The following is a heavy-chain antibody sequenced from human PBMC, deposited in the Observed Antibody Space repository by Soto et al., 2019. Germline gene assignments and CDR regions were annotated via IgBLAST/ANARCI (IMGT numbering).Heavy chain of an antibody. CDR1: GYTFTSYY. CDR2: INPSGGST. J-gene: IGHJ3*02. CDR3: ARSIAVAGQEGDAFDI. D-gene: IGHD6-19*01. V-gene: IGHV1-46*01. Sequence: ASVKVSCKASGYTFTSYYMHWVRQAPGQGLEWMGIINPSGGSTSYAQKFQGRVTTTRDTSTSTVYMELSSLRSEDTAVYYCARSIAVAGQEGDAFDIWGQGTMVTVSS.